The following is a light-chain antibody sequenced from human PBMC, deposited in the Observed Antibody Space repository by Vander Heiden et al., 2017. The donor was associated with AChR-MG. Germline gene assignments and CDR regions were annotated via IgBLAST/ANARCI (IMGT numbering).Light chain of an antibody. Sequence: ARQMTQSPSSLSASVGDSVIITCRASQGVRNDWGWYQQQQGEDPKVLIYAASTVQSGVPSRFSGSGAGTYFTLTISSLQPEDFATYYWLQDYDCPRTFGQGTKVEIK. J-gene: IGKJ1*01. CDR2: AAS. CDR1: QGVRND. CDR3: LQDYDCPRT. V-gene: IGKV1-6*01.